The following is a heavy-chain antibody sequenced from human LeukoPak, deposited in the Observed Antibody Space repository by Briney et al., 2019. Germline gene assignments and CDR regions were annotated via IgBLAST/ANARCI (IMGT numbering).Heavy chain of an antibody. CDR3: ARDLGSVTKSPRDTDDWFDP. Sequence: GGSLRLSCTASGFTFGDYAMSWFRQAPGKGLEWVSSISSSSSYIYYADSVKGRFTISRDNAKNSLYLQMNSLRAEDTAVYYCARDLGSVTKSPRDTDDWFDPWGQGTLVTVSS. CDR2: ISSSSSYI. V-gene: IGHV3-21*01. J-gene: IGHJ5*02. D-gene: IGHD4-17*01. CDR1: GFTFGDYA.